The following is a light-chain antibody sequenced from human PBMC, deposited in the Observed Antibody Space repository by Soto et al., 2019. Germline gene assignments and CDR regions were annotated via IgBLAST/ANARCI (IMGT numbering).Light chain of an antibody. Sequence: QSALTQPASVSGSPGQSITISCTGTSSDVGSYNLVSWYQQHPGKAPKLIICEVTKLPSGVSSRFSGSKSGNTASLTISGLQAEDEADYSCCSYASNSTYVFGTGTKLTVL. CDR1: SSDVGSYNL. J-gene: IGLJ1*01. V-gene: IGLV2-23*02. CDR3: CSYASNSTYV. CDR2: EVT.